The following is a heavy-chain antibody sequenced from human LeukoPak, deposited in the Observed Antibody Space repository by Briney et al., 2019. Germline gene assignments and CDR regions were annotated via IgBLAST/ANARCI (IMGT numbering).Heavy chain of an antibody. CDR2: ISASGP. CDR3: AKDHESDGYPCLDH. V-gene: IGHV3-23*01. D-gene: IGHD3-22*01. CDR1: GFTFSRLA. J-gene: IGHJ4*02. Sequence: GGSLRLSRAASGFTFSRLAMTWARQAPGKGLEWVSTISASGPYYADAVRGRFTISRDNSRNTLSLQMDSLRAEDTAVYYCAKDHESDGYPCLDHWGLGTLVTVSS.